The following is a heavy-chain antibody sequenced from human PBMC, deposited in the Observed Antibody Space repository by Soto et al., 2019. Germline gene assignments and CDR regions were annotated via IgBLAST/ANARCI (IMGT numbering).Heavy chain of an antibody. D-gene: IGHD1-26*01. Sequence: KQSQTLSLTCAISGDSVSSNSAAWNWIRQSPSRGLEWLGRTYYRSKWYNDYAVSVKSRITINPDTSKNQFSLQLNSVTPEDTAVYYCAREARIVGATTLEDWFDPWGQGTLVTVSS. J-gene: IGHJ5*02. CDR2: TYYRSKWYN. V-gene: IGHV6-1*01. CDR3: AREARIVGATTLEDWFDP. CDR1: GDSVSSNSAA.